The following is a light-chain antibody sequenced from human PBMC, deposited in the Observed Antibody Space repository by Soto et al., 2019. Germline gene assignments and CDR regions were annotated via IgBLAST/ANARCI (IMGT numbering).Light chain of an antibody. Sequence: QSVLTQSPSASASLGASVNLTCTLISGHNTYPIAWHQQQPEKGPRFLMKVNSDGSHIKGDGTPYRFSGSSSGAERYLTMSSPQSEDEADYAWPTGGTDVVFGGGTKVTVL. CDR2: VNSDGSH. J-gene: IGLJ2*01. CDR3: PTGGTDVV. V-gene: IGLV4-69*01. CDR1: SGHNTYP.